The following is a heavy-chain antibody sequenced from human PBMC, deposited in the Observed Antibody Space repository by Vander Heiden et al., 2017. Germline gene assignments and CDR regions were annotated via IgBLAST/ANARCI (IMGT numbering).Heavy chain of an antibody. D-gene: IGHD2-15*01. CDR1: GYTFTNYG. Sequence: QVQLVQSGPEVKKPGTSVKVSCRASGYTFTNYGISWVRQAPGQGLGWMGWSSAYNGDTNYAQKLQGRVNMTTEKSTSTAYMELRSLRSDDTAVYYCARDHCSSCYREDWFDPWGQGTLVTVSS. V-gene: IGHV1-18*01. CDR3: ARDHCSSCYREDWFDP. J-gene: IGHJ5*02. CDR2: SSAYNGDT.